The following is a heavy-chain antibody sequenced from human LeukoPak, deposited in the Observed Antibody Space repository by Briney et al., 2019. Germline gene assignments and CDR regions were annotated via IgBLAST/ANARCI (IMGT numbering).Heavy chain of an antibody. CDR1: GYTLTELS. V-gene: IGHV1-24*01. CDR2: FDPEDGET. Sequence: GASVKVSCKVSGYTLTELSMHWVRQAPGKGLEWMGGFDPEDGETIYAQKFQGRVTMTEDTSTDTAYMELSSLKASDTAMYYCARHWAPYDILTGYRYWGQGTLVTVSS. D-gene: IGHD3-9*01. CDR3: ARHWAPYDILTGYRY. J-gene: IGHJ4*02.